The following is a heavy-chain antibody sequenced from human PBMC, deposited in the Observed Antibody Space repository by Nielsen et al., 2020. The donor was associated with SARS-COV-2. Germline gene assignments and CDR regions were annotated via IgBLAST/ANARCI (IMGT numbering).Heavy chain of an antibody. CDR3: ARFYDVDYGDNRNFDY. CDR2: INSDGSST. V-gene: IGHV3-74*01. CDR1: GFTFSSYW. Sequence: GESLKISCAASGFTFSSYWMHWVRQAPGKGLVWVSRINSDGSSTSYADSVKGRFTISRDNAKNTLYLQMNSLRAEDTAVYYCARFYDVDYGDNRNFDYWGQGTLVTVSS. J-gene: IGHJ4*02. D-gene: IGHD4-23*01.